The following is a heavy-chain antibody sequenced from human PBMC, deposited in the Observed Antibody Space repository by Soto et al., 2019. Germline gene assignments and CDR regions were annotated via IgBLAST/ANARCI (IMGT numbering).Heavy chain of an antibody. CDR1: GGSIGTYY. J-gene: IGHJ6*03. V-gene: IGHV4-59*08. CDR2: IYYSGST. D-gene: IGHD5-12*01. Sequence: SETLSLTCSVSGGSIGTYYWSWIRQPPGKGLEWIGNIYYSGSTNSSPSLKSRVTISVDTSRKQISLRLSSVTAADTAVYYCARISVASRYMDVWGKGTTVTVSS. CDR3: ARISVASRYMDV.